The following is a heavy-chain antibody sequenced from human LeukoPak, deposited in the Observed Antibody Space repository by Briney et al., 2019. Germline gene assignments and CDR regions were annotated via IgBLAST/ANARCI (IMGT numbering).Heavy chain of an antibody. Sequence: SETLSLTCAVYGGSFSGYYWSWIRQPPGKGLEWIGEINHSGSTNYNPSLKSRVTISVDTSKNQFSLKLSSVTAADTAVYYCARGASKYCSSTSCYFAYWGQGTLVTVSS. J-gene: IGHJ4*02. V-gene: IGHV4-34*01. CDR1: GGSFSGYY. D-gene: IGHD2-2*01. CDR2: INHSGST. CDR3: ARGASKYCSSTSCYFAY.